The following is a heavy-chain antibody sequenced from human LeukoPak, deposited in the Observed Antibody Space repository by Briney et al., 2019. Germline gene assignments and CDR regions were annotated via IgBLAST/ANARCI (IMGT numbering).Heavy chain of an antibody. CDR3: ARDLGYSGYDWGY. CDR2: ISGSGGST. J-gene: IGHJ4*02. Sequence: PGGSLRLSCAASGFTFSSYSMNWVRQAPGKGLEWVSGISGSGGSTYYADSVKGRLTISRDNSKNTLYLQMNSLRAEDTAVYYCARDLGYSGYDWGYWGQGTLVTVSS. CDR1: GFTFSSYS. D-gene: IGHD5-12*01. V-gene: IGHV3-23*01.